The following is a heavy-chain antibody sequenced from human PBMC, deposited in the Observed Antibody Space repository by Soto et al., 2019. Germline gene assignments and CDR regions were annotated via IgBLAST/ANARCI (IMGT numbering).Heavy chain of an antibody. Sequence: GGTLRLSSTASGFTFSGSAMRWVRQASGKGLEWVGRIRSKANSYATAYAASVKGRFTISRDDSKNTAYLQMNSLKTEDTAVYYCTTSRGNLAAREGTGDYWGQGTLVTVSS. D-gene: IGHD6-6*01. V-gene: IGHV3-73*01. J-gene: IGHJ4*02. CDR2: IRSKANSYAT. CDR1: GFTFSGSA. CDR3: TTSRGNLAAREGTGDY.